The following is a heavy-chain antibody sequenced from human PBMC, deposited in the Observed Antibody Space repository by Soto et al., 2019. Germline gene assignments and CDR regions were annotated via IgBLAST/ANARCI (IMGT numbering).Heavy chain of an antibody. V-gene: IGHV1-69*13. CDR1: GGTFYTYT. J-gene: IGHJ4*02. Sequence: SVEVSCKASGGTFYTYTFSWVRQAPGQGLEWMGSITPIYPTTNYAERFQGRLTITADGSTHTAYMDLTSLTSEDTAVYYCARIPRYSFPTSDDLDSWGQGTLVTVSS. CDR3: ARIPRYSFPTSDDLDS. D-gene: IGHD5-18*01. CDR2: ITPIYPTT.